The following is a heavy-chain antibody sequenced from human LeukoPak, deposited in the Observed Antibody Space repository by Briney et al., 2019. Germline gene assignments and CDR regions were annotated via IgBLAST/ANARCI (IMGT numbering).Heavy chain of an antibody. V-gene: IGHV3-48*03. J-gene: IGHJ5*02. CDR1: GLDLSTYE. CDR2: ITISGHTK. Sequence: GGALRLSCAAAGLDLSTYEMNWVRQAPGKGLEWIADITISGHTKNYADSVKGRFTISRDNARTSLYLQMNSLRVEDTGVYYCARGDPHADLWGQGTLVTVSS. CDR3: ARGDPHADL.